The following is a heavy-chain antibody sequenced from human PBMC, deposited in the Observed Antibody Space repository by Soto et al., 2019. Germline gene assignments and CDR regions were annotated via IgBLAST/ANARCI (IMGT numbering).Heavy chain of an antibody. V-gene: IGHV2-5*02. J-gene: IGHJ4*02. Sequence: QITLNESGPTQVNPRQTLTLTCTFSGFSLTTSGVGVGWIRQSPGKAPEWLALIYWDDGKRYSQSLKSRLTITKDTSKNQVVLTMADLDPADTATYHCAHRVLRTVFGLVTTTAIYFDFWGQGTPGAVSS. CDR1: GFSLTTSGVG. CDR2: IYWDDGK. CDR3: AHRVLRTVFGLVTTTAIYFDF. D-gene: IGHD3-3*01.